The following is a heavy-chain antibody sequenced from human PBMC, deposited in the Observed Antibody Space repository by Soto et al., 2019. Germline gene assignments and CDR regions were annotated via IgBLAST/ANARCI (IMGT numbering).Heavy chain of an antibody. Sequence: ASVKVSCKVSGYTLTELSMHWVRQAPGKGLEWMGGFDPEDADTIYAQKFQGRVTMTEDTSTDTAYMELSNLRSEDTAVYYCATLKSDLGLSGNYFNYFDYWGQGTLVTVSS. J-gene: IGHJ4*02. CDR2: FDPEDADT. CDR3: ATLKSDLGLSGNYFNYFDY. V-gene: IGHV1-24*01. D-gene: IGHD3-10*01. CDR1: GYTLTELS.